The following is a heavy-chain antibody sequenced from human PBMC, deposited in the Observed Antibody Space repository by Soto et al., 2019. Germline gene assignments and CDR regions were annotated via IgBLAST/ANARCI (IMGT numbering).Heavy chain of an antibody. CDR2: INPNSGGT. J-gene: IGHJ6*02. CDR1: GYTFTGYY. V-gene: IGHV1-2*04. CDR3: AREYSSGYYYSYYYGMDV. Sequence: GASVKVSCKASGYTFTGYYMHWVRQAPGQGLEWMGWINPNSGGTNYAQKFQGWVTMTRDTSISTAYMELSRLRSDDTAVYYCAREYSSGYYYSYYYGMDVWGQGTTVTVSS. D-gene: IGHD3-22*01.